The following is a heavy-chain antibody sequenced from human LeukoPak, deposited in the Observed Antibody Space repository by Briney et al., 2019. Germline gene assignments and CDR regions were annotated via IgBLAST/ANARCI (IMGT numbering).Heavy chain of an antibody. V-gene: IGHV1-69*13. CDR2: IIPIFGTA. Sequence: GASVKVSCKASGGTFSSYAISWVRQAPGQGLEWMGGIIPIFGTANYAQKFQGRVTITADESTSTAYMELSSLRSEDTAVYYCASRTDCSSTSCSSYYYYYYMDVWGKGTTVTVSS. CDR3: ASRTDCSSTSCSSYYYYYYMDV. D-gene: IGHD2-2*01. CDR1: GGTFSSYA. J-gene: IGHJ6*03.